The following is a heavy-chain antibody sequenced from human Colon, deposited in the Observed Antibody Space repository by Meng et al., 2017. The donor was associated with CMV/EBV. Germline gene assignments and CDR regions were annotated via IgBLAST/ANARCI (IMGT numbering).Heavy chain of an antibody. CDR2: IHSGGRP. Sequence: GGSLRLSCAASGFTVTNNYMTWVRQAPGKGLEWVSGIHSGGRPYYADSAKGRFTISRDSSKNTLYLQMNTLRAEDTAVYYCATDTSSNTPMDVWGQGTTVTVSS. CDR1: GFTVTNNY. D-gene: IGHD2-2*01. CDR3: ATDTSSNTPMDV. J-gene: IGHJ6*02. V-gene: IGHV3-53*01.